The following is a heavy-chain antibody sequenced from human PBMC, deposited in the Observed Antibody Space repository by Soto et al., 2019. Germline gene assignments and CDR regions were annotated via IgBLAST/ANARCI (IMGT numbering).Heavy chain of an antibody. J-gene: IGHJ4*02. Sequence: GGSLRLSCVASTFTFGRYAMNWVRQAPGKGLEWVSTIDNSGSTTYYADSVKGRFTISRDNSKNTLYLQMNSLRAEDTAVYYCAKGGGSLLNFDYWGQGTLVTVSS. D-gene: IGHD1-26*01. V-gene: IGHV3-23*05. CDR1: TFTFGRYA. CDR3: AKGGGSLLNFDY. CDR2: IDNSGSTT.